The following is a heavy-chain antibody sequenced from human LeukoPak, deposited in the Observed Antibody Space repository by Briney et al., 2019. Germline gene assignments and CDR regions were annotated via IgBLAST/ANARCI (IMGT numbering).Heavy chain of an antibody. V-gene: IGHV3-30*18. CDR3: AKVGRYYDSSGYHIDY. CDR1: GFTSSNAW. D-gene: IGHD3-22*01. J-gene: IGHJ4*02. Sequence: GGSLRLSCTASGFTSSNAWMTWVRQAPGKGLEWVAVISYDGSNKYYADSVKGRFTISRDNSKNTLYLQMNSLRAEDTTVYYCAKVGRYYDSSGYHIDYWGQGTLVTVSS. CDR2: ISYDGSNK.